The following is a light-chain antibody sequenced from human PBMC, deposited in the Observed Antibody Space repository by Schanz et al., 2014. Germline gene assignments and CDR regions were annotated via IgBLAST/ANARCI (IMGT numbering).Light chain of an antibody. Sequence: QSVLTQPPSASGTPGQRVTISCSGSSSNIGSNYVYWYQQLPGTAPKLLIYRNNQRPSGVPDRFSGSKSGNTASLTISGLQAEDEADYYCSSHTTSSSYVFGSGTKLTV. V-gene: IGLV1-47*01. CDR2: RNN. CDR3: SSHTTSSSYV. J-gene: IGLJ1*01. CDR1: SSNIGSNY.